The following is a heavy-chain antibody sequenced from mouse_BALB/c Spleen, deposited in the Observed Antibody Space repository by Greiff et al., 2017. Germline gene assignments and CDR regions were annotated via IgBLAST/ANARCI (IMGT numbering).Heavy chain of an antibody. CDR1: GFTFSSFG. D-gene: IGHD2-14*01. J-gene: IGHJ4*01. CDR2: ISSGSSTI. CDR3: ARGRYEGAMDY. Sequence: QGVESGGGLVQPGGSRKLSCAASGFTFSSFGMHWVRQAPEKGLEWVAYISSGSSTIYYADTVKGRFTISRDNPKNTLFLQMTSLRSEDTAMYYCARGRYEGAMDYWGQGTSVTVSS. V-gene: IGHV5-17*02.